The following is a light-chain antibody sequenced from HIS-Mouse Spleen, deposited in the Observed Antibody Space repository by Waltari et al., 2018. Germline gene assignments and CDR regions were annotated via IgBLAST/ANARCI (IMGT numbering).Light chain of an antibody. CDR2: EDS. CDR1: SFPQNY. V-gene: IGLV3-10*01. CDR3: YSTDSSGNHRV. J-gene: IGLJ2*01. Sequence: SYELTPPPSVSVSPGQTARITCSGASFPQNYPYWYQQKSGQAPVLVTYEDSKRPSGIPERFSGSSSGTMATLTISGAQVEDEADYYCYSTDSSGNHRVFGGGTKLTVL.